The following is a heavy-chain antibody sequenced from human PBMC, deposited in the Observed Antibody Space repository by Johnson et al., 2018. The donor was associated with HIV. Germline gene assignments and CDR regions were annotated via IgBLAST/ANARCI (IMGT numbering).Heavy chain of an antibody. CDR2: ISGSGGST. V-gene: IGHV3-23*04. J-gene: IGHJ3*01. CDR1: GFTFSSYA. Sequence: VQLVESGGGLVQPGGSLRLSCAASGFTFSSYAMNWVRQAPGKGLEWVSAISGSGGSTYYADSVKGRFTISRDNSKNTLYLQMNSLRADDSALYYCAKRSGSFYGAFDLWGQGTMVTVSS. CDR3: AKRSGSFYGAFDL. D-gene: IGHD1-26*01.